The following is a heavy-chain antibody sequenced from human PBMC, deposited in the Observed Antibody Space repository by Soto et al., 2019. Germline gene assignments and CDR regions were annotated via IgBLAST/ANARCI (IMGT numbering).Heavy chain of an antibody. CDR2: IYHSGST. V-gene: IGHV4-30-2*01. CDR1: GGSISSGGYS. CDR3: VGLFCGGSH. Sequence: SETLSLTCAVSGGSISSGGYSWSWIRQPPGKGLEWIGYIYHSGSTYYNPSLKSRVTISVDRSKNQFSLKLSSVTAADTAVFYCVGLFCGGSHRGRETRFTVS. D-gene: IGHD3-9*01. J-gene: IGHJ4*02.